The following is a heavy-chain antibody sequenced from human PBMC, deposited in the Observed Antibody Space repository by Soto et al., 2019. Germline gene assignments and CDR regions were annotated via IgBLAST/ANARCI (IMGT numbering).Heavy chain of an antibody. CDR2: VSWNSGSI. V-gene: IGHV3-9*01. CDR1: GFTFYDYA. D-gene: IGHD6-19*01. J-gene: IGHJ2*01. Sequence: EVQLVESVGGFVQPGRSLRLSCAASGFTFYDYAMHWVRQAPGTGLEWVSGVSWNSGSICYADSVKGRFNISRDNAKNSLYLQMNSLRAEDTALYYCAKAGGWLVPYWYFDLWGSGTLVTVSS. CDR3: AKAGGWLVPYWYFDL.